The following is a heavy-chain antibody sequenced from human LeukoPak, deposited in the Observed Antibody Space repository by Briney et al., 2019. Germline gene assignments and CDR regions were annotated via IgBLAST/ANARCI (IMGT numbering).Heavy chain of an antibody. J-gene: IGHJ4*02. D-gene: IGHD1-26*01. CDR2: ISSSGSTI. CDR1: GVTLGDDN. V-gene: IGHV3-11*04. Sequence: YPRLSCAVSGVTLGDDNTSCSSEDPRKRLENVSYISSSGSTIDYADSVKGRFTISRDNAKYSLYLQMNSLRAEDTAVYYCARVGHKWELLGYCGQGTVVTVSS. CDR3: ARVGHKWELLGY.